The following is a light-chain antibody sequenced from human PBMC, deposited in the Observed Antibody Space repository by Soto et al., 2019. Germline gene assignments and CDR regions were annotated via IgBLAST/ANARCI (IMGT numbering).Light chain of an antibody. J-gene: IGLJ1*01. CDR2: GNR. V-gene: IGLV1-40*01. CDR3: GTRDSSRTGYV. Sequence: QSVLTQPPSVSGAPGQRVTISCTGNNSNLGAGYDVHWYQQLPGAAPKLVIFGNRNRPSGVPERFSGSKSGTSASLAITGLQAEDEADYYCGTRDSSRTGYVFGTGTKVTVL. CDR1: NSNLGAGYD.